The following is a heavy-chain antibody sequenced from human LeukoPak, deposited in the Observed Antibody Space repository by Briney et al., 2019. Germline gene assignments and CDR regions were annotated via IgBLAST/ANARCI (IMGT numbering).Heavy chain of an antibody. CDR2: INHSGST. CDR1: RGSFSGYY. V-gene: IGHV4-34*01. Sequence: SETLSLTCAVYRGSFSGYYWSWIRQPPGKGLEWIGEINHSGSTNYNPSLKSRVTISVDTSKNQFSLKLSSVTAADTAVYYCARAIPYNWFDPWGQGTLVTVSS. J-gene: IGHJ5*02. CDR3: ARAIPYNWFDP.